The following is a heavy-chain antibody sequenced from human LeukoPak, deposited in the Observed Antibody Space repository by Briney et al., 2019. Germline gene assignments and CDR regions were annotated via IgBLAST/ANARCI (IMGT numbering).Heavy chain of an antibody. V-gene: IGHV3-7*01. D-gene: IGHD5-18*01. CDR3: ARVSKTYSYGYLNDY. Sequence: PGGSLRRSCAASGFTFSSYWMTWVRQAPGKGLEWVANIKQDGSEKYYVDSVNGRFTISRDNAKNSLYLQMNSLRAEDTAVYYCARVSKTYSYGYLNDYWGQGTLVTVSS. J-gene: IGHJ4*02. CDR1: GFTFSSYW. CDR2: IKQDGSEK.